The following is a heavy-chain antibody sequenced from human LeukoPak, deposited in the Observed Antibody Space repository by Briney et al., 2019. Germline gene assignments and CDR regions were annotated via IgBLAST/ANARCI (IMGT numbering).Heavy chain of an antibody. J-gene: IGHJ4*02. CDR3: ARRGIVAATTPFDY. V-gene: IGHV4-59*01. CDR1: GGSISSYY. Sequence: PSETLSLTCTVSGGSISSYYWNWIRQPPGKGLEWIGDIYYIGNTNYNPSLKSRVSISVDTSKNQFSLKLTSVTAADTAVYYCARRGIVAATTPFDYWGQGSLVTVSS. D-gene: IGHD5-12*01. CDR2: IYYIGNT.